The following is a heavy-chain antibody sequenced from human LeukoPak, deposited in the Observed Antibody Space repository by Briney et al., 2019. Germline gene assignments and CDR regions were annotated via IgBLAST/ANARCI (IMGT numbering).Heavy chain of an antibody. CDR1: GFTFSNYA. J-gene: IGHJ5*02. D-gene: IGHD2-2*01. CDR2: ISYDGRKK. CDR3: GREGVGPAALIDP. V-gene: IGHV3-30-3*01. Sequence: GSLRLSCAASGFTFSNYAMNWVRQAPGKGLEGVAVISYDGRKKHYADSVRGRFTISRDNSEDTLYLQMNSLKAEDTAVLYCGREGVGPAALIDPWGQGTLATVSS.